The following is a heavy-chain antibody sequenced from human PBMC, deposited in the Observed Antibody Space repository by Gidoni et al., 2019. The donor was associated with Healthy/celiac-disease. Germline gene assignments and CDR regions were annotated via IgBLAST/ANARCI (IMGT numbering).Heavy chain of an antibody. CDR3: ARDHSCSGGSCYYWFDP. V-gene: IGHV1-46*01. CDR1: GYTFTSSY. Sequence: QVQLVQSGAEVKKPGASVKVSCKASGYTFTSSYMHWVRHTPGQGLEWMGIINPSGGSTNYAQKFQGRVTMTRDTSTSTVYMELSSLRSEDTAVYYCARDHSCSGGSCYYWFDPWGQGTLVTVSS. D-gene: IGHD2-15*01. J-gene: IGHJ5*02. CDR2: INPSGGST.